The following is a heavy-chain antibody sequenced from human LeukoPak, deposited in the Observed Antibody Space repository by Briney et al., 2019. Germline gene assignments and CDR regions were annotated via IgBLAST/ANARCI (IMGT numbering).Heavy chain of an antibody. CDR3: ARHFVTYPHYFDY. CDR2: IHYGGTT. CDR1: GGSINSYY. V-gene: IGHV4-59*08. Sequence: SVALSLTCTVSGGSINSYYWSWIRQPPGKGLEWIAFIHYGGTTKYNPSLESRVTISVDTSKNQFSLRLNSGTAADTAVYYCARHFVTYPHYFDYWGQGTLVTVSS. D-gene: IGHD2-21*01. J-gene: IGHJ4*02.